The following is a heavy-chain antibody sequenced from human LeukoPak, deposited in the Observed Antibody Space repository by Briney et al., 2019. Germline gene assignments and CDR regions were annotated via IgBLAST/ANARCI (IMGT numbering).Heavy chain of an antibody. D-gene: IGHD5-18*01. CDR1: GGSISSDSHY. CDR3: ARHARSGYRNGFDAFDI. Sequence: KPSETLSLTCTVSGGSISSDSHYWGWIRQPPGKGLEWVGTFYYSGSTYYNPSLKSRVTISVDTSKNQLSLKLSSLTAADTAVYYCARHARSGYRNGFDAFDIWGQGTLATVSS. V-gene: IGHV4-39*01. J-gene: IGHJ3*02. CDR2: FYYSGST.